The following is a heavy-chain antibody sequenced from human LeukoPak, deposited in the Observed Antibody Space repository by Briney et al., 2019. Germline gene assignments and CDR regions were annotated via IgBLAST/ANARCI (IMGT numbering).Heavy chain of an antibody. Sequence: GGSLRLSCAASGFTFSSYWMSWVRQAPGKGLEWVAVISYDGSNKYYADSVKGRFTISRDNSKNTLYLQMNSLRAEDTAVYYCATVTASESSYYYGMDVWGQGTTVTVSS. CDR1: GFTFSSYW. V-gene: IGHV3-30-3*01. D-gene: IGHD2-21*02. CDR2: ISYDGSNK. CDR3: ATVTASESSYYYGMDV. J-gene: IGHJ6*02.